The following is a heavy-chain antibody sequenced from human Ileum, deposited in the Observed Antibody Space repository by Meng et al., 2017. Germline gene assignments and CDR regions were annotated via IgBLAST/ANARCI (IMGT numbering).Heavy chain of an antibody. CDR1: GGSISFGYW. Sequence: QVQLQGSGPGLVKPSGTLSLSCAVSGGSISFGYWWSWVRQPPGQGLEWIGEIHHSRSTNYNPSLKSRVTLSVDNSNNQFSLSLTSVTAADTAVYYCARNGDYSADHWGQGILVTVSS. J-gene: IGHJ4*02. CDR2: IHHSRST. CDR3: ARNGDYSADH. D-gene: IGHD2-21*01. V-gene: IGHV4-4*02.